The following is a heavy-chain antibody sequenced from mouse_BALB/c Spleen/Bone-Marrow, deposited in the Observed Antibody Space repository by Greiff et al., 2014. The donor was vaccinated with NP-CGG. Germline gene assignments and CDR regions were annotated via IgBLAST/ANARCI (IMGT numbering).Heavy chain of an antibody. Sequence: EVQVVESGGGLVKPGGSLKLSCAASGFTFSSYAMSWVRQTPEKRLEWVASISSGGSTYYPDSVKGRFTISRDNARNILYLQMSSLRSEDTAMYYCARGGGYYYAMDYRGQGTSVTVSS. CDR3: ARGGGYYYAMDY. CDR2: ISSGGST. CDR1: GFTFSSYA. V-gene: IGHV5-6-5*01. J-gene: IGHJ4*01.